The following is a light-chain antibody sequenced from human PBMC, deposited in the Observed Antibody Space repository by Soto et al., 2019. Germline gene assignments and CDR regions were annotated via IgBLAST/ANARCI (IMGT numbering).Light chain of an antibody. CDR3: QQYAGSPST. J-gene: IGKJ1*01. CDR1: QTVTSNY. CDR2: GAS. Sequence: EIVLTQSPGTLSLSPGERATLSCRASQTVTSNYLAWYQRKPGQAPRLLIYGASSRATDIPDRFSGSGSGTDFTRTLTRLEPEDFAVYVCQQYAGSPSTFGQGTKVEIK. V-gene: IGKV3-20*01.